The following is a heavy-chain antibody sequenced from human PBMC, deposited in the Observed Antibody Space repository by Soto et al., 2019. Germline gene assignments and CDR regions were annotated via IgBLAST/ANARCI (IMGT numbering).Heavy chain of an antibody. J-gene: IGHJ4*02. CDR1: GYTFTSYH. Sequence: QVQLVQSGAEVKKPGASVKVSCKASGYTFTSYHMHWVRQAPGQGLEWIGIINPSGGSTSYAQKFQGRVTMTRVTSTSTVYMELSSLRSEDTAVYYCAIPMYYYGSGSPFDYWGQGTLVTVSS. D-gene: IGHD3-10*01. CDR3: AIPMYYYGSGSPFDY. V-gene: IGHV1-46*01. CDR2: INPSGGST.